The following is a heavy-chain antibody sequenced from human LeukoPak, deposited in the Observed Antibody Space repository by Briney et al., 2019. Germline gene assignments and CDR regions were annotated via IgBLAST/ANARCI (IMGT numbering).Heavy chain of an antibody. CDR2: FDPEDGET. J-gene: IGHJ5*02. D-gene: IGHD2-21*02. CDR3: ARGVDGGNSDWFDP. CDR1: GYTLTELS. Sequence: GASVKVSCKVSGYTLTELSMHWVRQAPGKGLEWMGGFDPEDGETIYAQKFQGRVTITADKSTSTAYMELSSLRSEDTAVYYCARGVDGGNSDWFDPWGQGTLVTVSS. V-gene: IGHV1-24*01.